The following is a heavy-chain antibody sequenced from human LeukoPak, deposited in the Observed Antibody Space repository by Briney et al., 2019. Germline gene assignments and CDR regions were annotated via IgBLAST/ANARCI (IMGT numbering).Heavy chain of an antibody. CDR3: ARMKSGYHDY. Sequence: GGSLRLSCAASGFTFDDYGMNWVRQAPGKGLDWVSYISSSGSTIYYADSVKGRFTISRDNAKNSLYLQMNSLRAEDTAVYYCARMKSGYHDYWGQGTLVTVSS. V-gene: IGHV3-48*03. D-gene: IGHD3-9*01. J-gene: IGHJ4*02. CDR2: ISSSGSTI. CDR1: GFTFDDYG.